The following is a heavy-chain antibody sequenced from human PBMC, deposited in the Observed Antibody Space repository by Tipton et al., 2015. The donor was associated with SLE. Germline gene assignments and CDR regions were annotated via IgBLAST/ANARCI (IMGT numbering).Heavy chain of an antibody. CDR3: ARIRGVVKSYYMDV. J-gene: IGHJ6*03. D-gene: IGHD3-3*01. CDR2: TYKSGSGVT. Sequence: LRLSCSVSGDSVTNDYWSWIRQSPGTGLEWIGSTYKSGSGVTDYNPSLKSRVSISVDTSKNQFSLKLTPVTPADTAVYYCARIRGVVKSYYMDVWGKGPTVTVSS. CDR1: GDSVTNDY. V-gene: IGHV4-59*02.